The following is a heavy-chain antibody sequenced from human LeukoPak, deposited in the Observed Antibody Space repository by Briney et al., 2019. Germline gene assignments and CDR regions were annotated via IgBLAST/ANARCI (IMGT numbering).Heavy chain of an antibody. Sequence: GGSLRLSCAASGFTFSSYAMHWVRQAPGKGLEWVAVISYDGSNKYYADSVKGRFTISRDNSKNTLYLQMNSLRAEDTAVYYCARDGADKRWLQLGYYYYYYMDVWGKGTTVTVSS. J-gene: IGHJ6*03. D-gene: IGHD5-24*01. CDR2: ISYDGSNK. V-gene: IGHV3-30*04. CDR1: GFTFSSYA. CDR3: ARDGADKRWLQLGYYYYYYMDV.